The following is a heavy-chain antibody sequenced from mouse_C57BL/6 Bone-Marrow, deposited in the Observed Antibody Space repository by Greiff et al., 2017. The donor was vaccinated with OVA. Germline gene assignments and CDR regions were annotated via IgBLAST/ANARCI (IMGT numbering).Heavy chain of an antibody. Sequence: EVKVVESGGGLVKPGGSLKLSCAASGFTFSDYGMHWVRQAPEKGLEWVAYISSGSSTIYYADTVKGRFTISRDNAKNTLFLQMTSLRSEDTAMYYCARSPILITTVVASYYFDYWGQGTTLTVSS. CDR3: ARSPILITTVVASYYFDY. J-gene: IGHJ2*01. V-gene: IGHV5-17*01. CDR1: GFTFSDYG. CDR2: ISSGSSTI. D-gene: IGHD1-1*01.